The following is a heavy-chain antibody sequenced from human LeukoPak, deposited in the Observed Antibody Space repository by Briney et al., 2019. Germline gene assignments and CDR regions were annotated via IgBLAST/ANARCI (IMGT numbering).Heavy chain of an antibody. Sequence: GGSLRLSCAASGFTFDDYAMHWVRQAPGKGLEWVSGISWNSGSIGYADSMKGRFTISRDNAKNSLYLQMNSLRAEDTALYYCAKDMDRWVCAFDIWGQGTMVTVSS. D-gene: IGHD3/OR15-3a*01. CDR1: GFTFDDYA. V-gene: IGHV3-9*01. J-gene: IGHJ3*02. CDR2: ISWNSGSI. CDR3: AKDMDRWVCAFDI.